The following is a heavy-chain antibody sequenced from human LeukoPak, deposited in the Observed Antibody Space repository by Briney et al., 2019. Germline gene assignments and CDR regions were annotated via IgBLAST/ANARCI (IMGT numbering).Heavy chain of an antibody. Sequence: QTLSLTCAISGDSVSSKNGAWNWIRQSPSRGLEWLGRTYYRSKWYDEYAESVKGRVTISPDTSKNQFSLHVYSVTPEDTAVYYCARDLGTSGWYTFDFWGQGTLVTVSS. CDR3: ARDLGTSGWYTFDF. CDR1: GDSVSSKNGA. J-gene: IGHJ5*01. D-gene: IGHD6-19*01. CDR2: TYYRSKWYD. V-gene: IGHV6-1*01.